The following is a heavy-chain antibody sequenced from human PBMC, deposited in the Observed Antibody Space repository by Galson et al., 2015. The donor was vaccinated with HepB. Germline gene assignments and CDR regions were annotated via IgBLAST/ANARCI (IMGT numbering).Heavy chain of an antibody. V-gene: IGHV3-7*01. CDR3: ARGGGWYADY. CDR1: GFTFSSYW. J-gene: IGHJ4*02. Sequence: SLRLSCAASGFTFSSYWMSWVRQAPGKGLEWVANIKKDGGDKYYVDSVKGRFTVSRDNAKSSLHLQMDSLRAEDTALYYCARGGGWYADYWGQGTLVTVSP. CDR2: IKKDGGDK. D-gene: IGHD2-15*01.